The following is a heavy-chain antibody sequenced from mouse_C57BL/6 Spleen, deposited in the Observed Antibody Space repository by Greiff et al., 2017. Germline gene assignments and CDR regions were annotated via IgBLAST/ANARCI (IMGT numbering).Heavy chain of an antibody. J-gene: IGHJ2*01. CDR1: GFTFSDYG. V-gene: IGHV5-17*01. CDR2: ISSGSSTI. CDR3: AREVTTVVATDYFDY. D-gene: IGHD1-1*01. Sequence: EVQRVESGGGLVKPGGSLKLSCAASGFTFSDYGMHWVRQAPEKGLEWVAYISSGSSTIYYADTVKGRFTISRDNAKNTLFLQMTSLRSEDTAMYYCAREVTTVVATDYFDYWGQGTTFTVSS.